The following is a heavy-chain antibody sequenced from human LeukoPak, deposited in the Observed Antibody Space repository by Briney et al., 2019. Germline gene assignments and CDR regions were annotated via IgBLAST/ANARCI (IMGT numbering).Heavy chain of an antibody. CDR1: GFTFSSYA. V-gene: IGHV3-30*04. D-gene: IGHD3-9*01. CDR2: ISYDGSNK. Sequence: GGSLRLSCAASGFTFSSYAMHWVRQALGKGLEWVAVISYDGSNKYYADSVKGRFTISRDNSKNTLYLQMNSLRAEDTAVYYCARDQWLRYFDWLLYAFDIWGQGTMVTVSS. CDR3: ARDQWLRYFDWLLYAFDI. J-gene: IGHJ3*02.